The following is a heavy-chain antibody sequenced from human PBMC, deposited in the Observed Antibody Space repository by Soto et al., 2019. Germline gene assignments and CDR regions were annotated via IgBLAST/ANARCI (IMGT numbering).Heavy chain of an antibody. J-gene: IGHJ4*02. V-gene: IGHV4-31*03. CDR1: GGSISSGGYY. Sequence: QVQLQESGPGLVKPSQTLSLTCTVSGGSISSGGYYWSWIRQHPGKGLEWIGYIYYSGSTYYNPPLKSRVTISVDTSKNQCSLKLSSVTAADTAVYYCAREACGGACYFDYWGQGTLVTVSS. CDR2: IYYSGST. CDR3: AREACGGACYFDY. D-gene: IGHD2-21*02.